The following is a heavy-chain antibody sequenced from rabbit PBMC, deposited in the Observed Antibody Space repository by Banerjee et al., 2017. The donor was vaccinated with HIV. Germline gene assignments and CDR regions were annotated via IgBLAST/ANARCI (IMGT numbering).Heavy chain of an antibody. CDR2: IYAGSSGST. Sequence: QEQLEESGGDLVKPEGSLTLTCTASGFSFSSSDWICWVRQAPGKGLEWIACIYAGSSGSTYYASWAKGRFTISKTSSTTVTLQMTSLTAADTATYFCARATNTGNGNTNGHDLWGPGTLVTDS. CDR1: GFSFSSSDW. V-gene: IGHV1S45*01. J-gene: IGHJ4*01. D-gene: IGHD7-1*01. CDR3: ARATNTGNGNTNGHDL.